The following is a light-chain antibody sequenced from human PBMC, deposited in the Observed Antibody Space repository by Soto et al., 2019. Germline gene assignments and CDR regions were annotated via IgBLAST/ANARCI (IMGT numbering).Light chain of an antibody. CDR1: QTAIRN. J-gene: IGKJ5*01. CDR3: QQYNNWPSIT. V-gene: IGKV3D-15*01. Sequence: IVLTQSPGTLSFSPGERATLSCSSIQTAIRNHLAWHQQKPGQTPRLLVYGASSRATGIPARFSGSGSGTEFTLTISSLQSEDFAVYYCQQYNNWPSITVGQGTR. CDR2: GAS.